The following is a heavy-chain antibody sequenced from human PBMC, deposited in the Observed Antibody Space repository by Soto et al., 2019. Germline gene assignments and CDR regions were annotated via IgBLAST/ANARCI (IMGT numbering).Heavy chain of an antibody. CDR1: GGPFSSYA. CDR3: ASSHSSGWYGGPFDYYYYGMDV. CDR2: IIPIFGTA. D-gene: IGHD6-19*01. V-gene: IGHV1-69*01. Sequence: QVQLVRSGAEVKKPGSSVKFSCKASGGPFSSYAISGVRQAPGQGLEWMGGIIPIFGTANYAQKFQGRVTITADESTSTAYMELSSLRSEDTAVYYCASSHSSGWYGGPFDYYYYGMDVWGQGTTVTVSS. J-gene: IGHJ6*02.